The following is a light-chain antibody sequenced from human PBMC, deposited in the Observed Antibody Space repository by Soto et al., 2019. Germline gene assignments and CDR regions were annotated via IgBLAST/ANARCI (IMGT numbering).Light chain of an antibody. CDR1: QSVNNF. CDR3: QQYNKWPLT. V-gene: IGKV3-15*01. Sequence: EIVLTQSPATLSLSPGERATLSCRASQSVNNFLAWYQQKPGQAPRLLIYDTSTRATGIPARISGSGSGTEFTLTISSLQSEDFAVYYCQQYNKWPLTFGGGTRVEIK. J-gene: IGKJ4*01. CDR2: DTS.